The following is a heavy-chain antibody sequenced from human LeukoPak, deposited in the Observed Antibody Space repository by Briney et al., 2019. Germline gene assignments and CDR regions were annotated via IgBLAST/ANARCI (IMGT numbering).Heavy chain of an antibody. V-gene: IGHV3-23*01. D-gene: IGHD4-17*01. CDR1: GFTFSSFA. J-gene: IGHJ5*02. Sequence: GGSLRLSCAASGFTFSSFAMSWVRQAPGKGLEWVSTISGSGGSTNYADTVKGRFTFSRDNSKKTLYLQMNSLRAEDTAVYYCAKDLPDYGDYIEGSWGQGTLVTVSS. CDR3: AKDLPDYGDYIEGS. CDR2: ISGSGGST.